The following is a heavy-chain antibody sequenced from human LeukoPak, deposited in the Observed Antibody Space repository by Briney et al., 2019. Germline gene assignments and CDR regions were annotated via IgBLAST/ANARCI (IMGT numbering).Heavy chain of an antibody. V-gene: IGHV4-34*01. CDR3: ARVDYDYVWGSYRSTFDY. Sequence: SETLSLTCAVYGGSFSGYYWSWIRQPPGKGLEWIGETSHSGSTNYNPSLESRVTISVDTSKKQFSLKLSSVTAADTAVYYCARVDYDYVWGSYRSTFDYWGQGTLVTVSS. CDR2: TSHSGST. D-gene: IGHD3-16*02. CDR1: GGSFSGYY. J-gene: IGHJ4*02.